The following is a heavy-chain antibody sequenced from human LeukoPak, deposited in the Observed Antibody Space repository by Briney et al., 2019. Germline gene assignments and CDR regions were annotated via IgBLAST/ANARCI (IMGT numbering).Heavy chain of an antibody. CDR1: GFTFSSYA. J-gene: IGHJ4*02. CDR2: ISGSGGST. V-gene: IGHV3-23*01. Sequence: PGGSLRLSCAASGFTFSSYAMSWVRQAPGKGLEWVSAISGSGGSTYYADSVKGRFTISRDNSKNTLYLQMNSPRAQDTAVYYCAKADDDSSGYYPSYYFDYWGQGTLVTVSS. CDR3: AKADDDSSGYYPSYYFDY. D-gene: IGHD3-22*01.